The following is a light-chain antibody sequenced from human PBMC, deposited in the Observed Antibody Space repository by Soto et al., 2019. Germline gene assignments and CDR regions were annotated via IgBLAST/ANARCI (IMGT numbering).Light chain of an antibody. J-gene: IGKJ2*01. V-gene: IGKV1-5*03. Sequence: DIQMTQSPSTLSASVGDRVTITCRASQSISSRLAWYQQKPGKAPKLLIYTASSFESGVPSRFGVSGSGTEFNLTISTLQPDSFATYYCEQYYSYSPYTVGRAIKLDIK. CDR2: TAS. CDR3: EQYYSYSPYT. CDR1: QSISSR.